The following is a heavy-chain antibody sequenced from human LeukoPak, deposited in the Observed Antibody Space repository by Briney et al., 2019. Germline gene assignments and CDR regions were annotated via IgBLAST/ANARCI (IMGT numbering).Heavy chain of an antibody. CDR3: TRPSRGAMPEYSTDY. Sequence: GGSLRLSCAASGFTFSGSAMHWVRQASGKGLEWVGRIRSKASSYATAYAASVKGRFTISRDDSKNTAYLQMNSLKTEDTAVYYCTRPSRGAMPEYSTDYWGQGTLVTVSS. D-gene: IGHD2-2*01. CDR2: IRSKASSYAT. V-gene: IGHV3-73*01. J-gene: IGHJ4*02. CDR1: GFTFSGSA.